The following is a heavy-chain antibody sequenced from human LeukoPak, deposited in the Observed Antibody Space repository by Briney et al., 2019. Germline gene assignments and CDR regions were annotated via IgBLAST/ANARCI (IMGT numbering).Heavy chain of an antibody. CDR2: INPNTGDT. D-gene: IGHD2-15*01. V-gene: IGHV1-2*02. J-gene: IGHJ4*02. Sequence: ASVKVSCKASGYTFTGYYLFWVRQAPGQGLEWMGWINPNTGDTRYGQKFQGRVTLTRDTSIRTTYMELSSLRSDDTAVYYCARDERFCNGDNHYPDLGYWGQGTLVTVYS. CDR1: GYTFTGYY. CDR3: ARDERFCNGDNHYPDLGY.